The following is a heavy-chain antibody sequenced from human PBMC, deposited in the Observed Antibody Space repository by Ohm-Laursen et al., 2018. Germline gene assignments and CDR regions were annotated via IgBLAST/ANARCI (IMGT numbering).Heavy chain of an antibody. Sequence: SLRLSCTASVITFSNYDMIWVRQTPRKGLEWVSEISGSGASTYYADSVKGRFTISRDNSKNTLYLQMNSLRAEDTAVYYCARGWSMANYYYGMDVWGQGTTVTVSS. CDR2: ISGSGAST. CDR3: ARGWSMANYYYGMDV. J-gene: IGHJ6*02. D-gene: IGHD5-24*01. V-gene: IGHV3-23*01. CDR1: VITFSNYD.